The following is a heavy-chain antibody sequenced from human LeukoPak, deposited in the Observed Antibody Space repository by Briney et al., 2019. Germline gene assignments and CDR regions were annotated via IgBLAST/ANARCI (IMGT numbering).Heavy chain of an antibody. CDR3: ARRRRGSSGPWSWYLDL. J-gene: IGHJ2*01. CDR2: MHSNTGNT. CDR1: GFTLTNFD. D-gene: IGHD3-22*01. Sequence: ASVKVSCKASGFTLTNFDINWVRQATGQGLEWMGWMHSNTGNTGYAQEFQGRVTMTRDTSIGTAYMELTNLRSEDTAVYYCARRRRGSSGPWSWYLDLWGRGTLVTASS. V-gene: IGHV1-8*01.